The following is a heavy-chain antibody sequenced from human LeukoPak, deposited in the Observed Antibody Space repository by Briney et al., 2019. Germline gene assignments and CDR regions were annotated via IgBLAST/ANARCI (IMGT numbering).Heavy chain of an antibody. CDR1: GYTFTTYG. CDR2: ISAYNGNT. Sequence: GASVKVSCKASGYTFTTYGFSWVRQAPGQGLEWMGWISAYNGNTNYAQKLQGRVTMTTDTSTSTAYMELRSLRSDDTAVYYCARDRAAGTNWFDPWGQGTLVTVSS. CDR3: ARDRAAGTNWFDP. D-gene: IGHD6-13*01. V-gene: IGHV1-18*01. J-gene: IGHJ5*02.